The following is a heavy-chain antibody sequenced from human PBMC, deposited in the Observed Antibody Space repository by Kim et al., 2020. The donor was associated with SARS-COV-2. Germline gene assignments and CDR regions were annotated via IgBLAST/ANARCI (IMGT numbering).Heavy chain of an antibody. D-gene: IGHD1-26*01. CDR1: GFTFSSYA. CDR3: AKRIKTYIVGASPLSDY. V-gene: IGHV3-23*01. J-gene: IGHJ4*02. CDR2: ISGSGGST. Sequence: GGSLRLSCAASGFTFSSYAMSWVRQAPGKGLEWVSAISGSGGSTYYADSVKGRFTISRDNSKNTLYLQMNSLRAEDTAVYYCAKRIKTYIVGASPLSDYWGQGTLVTVSS.